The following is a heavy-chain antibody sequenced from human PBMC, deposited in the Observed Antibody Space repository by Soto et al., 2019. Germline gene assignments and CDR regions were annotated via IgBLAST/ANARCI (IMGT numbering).Heavy chain of an antibody. D-gene: IGHD3-3*01. Sequence: PGGSLRLSCVASGFDFDDYAMHWVRQAPGKGLEWVAAISWNSGSIGYADSVKGRSTISRDNVKNSLYLQMNSLRVEDTAIYYCAKRSAYNLRDPLDDWGQGTLVTVSS. V-gene: IGHV3-9*01. CDR1: GFDFDDYA. J-gene: IGHJ4*02. CDR2: ISWNSGSI. CDR3: AKRSAYNLRDPLDD.